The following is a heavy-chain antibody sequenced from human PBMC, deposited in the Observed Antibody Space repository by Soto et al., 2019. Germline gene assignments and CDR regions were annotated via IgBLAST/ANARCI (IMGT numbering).Heavy chain of an antibody. CDR2: IIPIFGTA. V-gene: IGHV1-69*05. D-gene: IGHD5-18*01. J-gene: IGHJ6*02. Sequence: ASVKVSCKASRVAFSKFIVTWVRQAPGLGLEWVGGIIPIFGTANYAQKFQGRVTITRDTSTGTAYMELGSLRSEDTAVYYCARGGRIVDTGIGYYYYHAMDVWGQGTTVTVSS. CDR3: ARGGRIVDTGIGYYYYHAMDV. CDR1: RVAFSKFI.